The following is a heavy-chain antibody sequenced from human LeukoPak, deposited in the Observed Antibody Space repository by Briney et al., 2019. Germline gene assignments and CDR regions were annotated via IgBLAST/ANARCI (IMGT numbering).Heavy chain of an antibody. J-gene: IGHJ4*02. V-gene: IGHV4-34*01. Sequence: SETLSLTCAVYGGSFSGYYWSWIRQPPGKGLEWIGEINHSGSTNYNPSLKSRVTISVDTSKNQFSLKLSSVTAAGTAVYYCASRSRYYGDYGAYFDYWGQGTLVTVSS. CDR2: INHSGST. CDR3: ASRSRYYGDYGAYFDY. CDR1: GGSFSGYY. D-gene: IGHD4-17*01.